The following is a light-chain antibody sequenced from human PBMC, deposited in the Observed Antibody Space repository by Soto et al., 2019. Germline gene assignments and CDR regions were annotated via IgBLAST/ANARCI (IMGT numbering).Light chain of an antibody. CDR3: QQYNNWPLWT. Sequence: EIVMTQSPATLSVSPGERATLSCRASQSVSSNLAWYQQKPGQAPRRLIYGASTRATGIPARFSGSGSGTEFTLTISSLQSEDFAVYYCQQYNNWPLWTFGQGTKVDTK. CDR2: GAS. J-gene: IGKJ1*01. V-gene: IGKV3-15*01. CDR1: QSVSSN.